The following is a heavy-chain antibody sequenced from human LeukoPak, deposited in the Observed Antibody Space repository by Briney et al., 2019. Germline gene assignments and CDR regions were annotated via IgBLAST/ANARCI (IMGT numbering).Heavy chain of an antibody. J-gene: IGHJ4*02. Sequence: ASVKVSCKASGYTFTSFGLSWVRQAPGQGLEWMGWISTYNGNTHYAQKLQGRVTMTTDTSTSTAYMELRSLRPDDTAVYYCAREIPVGGTGHFDFRGQGTLVTVSS. CDR3: AREIPVGGTGHFDF. V-gene: IGHV1-18*01. CDR2: ISTYNGNT. CDR1: GYTFTSFG. D-gene: IGHD6-19*01.